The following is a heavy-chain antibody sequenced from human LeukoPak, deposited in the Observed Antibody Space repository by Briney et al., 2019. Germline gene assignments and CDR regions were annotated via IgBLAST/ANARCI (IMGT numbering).Heavy chain of an antibody. CDR1: GFTFSRSA. Sequence: GGSLRLSCAASGFTFSRSALNRVRQAPGKGLEWVSAISARSGSTYYADSVKGRFTISRDNSKNTLYLQMNSLRAEDTALYYCAKSRADYFSFFDSWGQGALVTVSS. J-gene: IGHJ4*02. CDR2: ISARSGST. D-gene: IGHD2/OR15-2a*01. CDR3: AKSRADYFSFFDS. V-gene: IGHV3-23*01.